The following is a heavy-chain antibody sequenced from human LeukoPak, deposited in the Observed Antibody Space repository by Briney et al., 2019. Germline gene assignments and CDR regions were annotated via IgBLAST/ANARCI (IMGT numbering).Heavy chain of an antibody. CDR2: IIPIFGTA. J-gene: IGHJ4*02. Sequence: SVKVSCKASGGTFSSYAISWVRQAPGQGLEWVGGIIPIFGTANYAQKFQGRVTITADESTSTAYMELSSLRSEDTAVYYCARGYDFWNTMDYWGQGTLVTVSS. CDR3: ARGYDFWNTMDY. V-gene: IGHV1-69*13. CDR1: GGTFSSYA. D-gene: IGHD3-3*01.